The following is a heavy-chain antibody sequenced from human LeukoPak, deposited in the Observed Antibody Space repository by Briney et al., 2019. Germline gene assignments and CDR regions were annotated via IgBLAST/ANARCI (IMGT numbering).Heavy chain of an antibody. CDR3: ARDRGEGSYWYFDL. Sequence: PSQTLSLTCTLPGGSISSGGYYWSWIRQHPGRGLEWIGYIYYSGSTYYNPSLKSRVTISVDTSKNQFSLKLSSVTAADTAVYYCARDRGEGSYWYFDLWGRGTLVTVSS. J-gene: IGHJ2*01. CDR2: IYYSGST. D-gene: IGHD2-15*01. CDR1: GGSISSGGYY. V-gene: IGHV4-31*03.